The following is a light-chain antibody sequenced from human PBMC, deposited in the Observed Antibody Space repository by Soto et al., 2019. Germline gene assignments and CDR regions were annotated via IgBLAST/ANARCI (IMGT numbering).Light chain of an antibody. CDR3: QQYNNWPRT. CDR2: GAS. J-gene: IGKJ1*01. CDR1: QSVSSN. V-gene: IGKV3-15*01. Sequence: EIVMTQSPATLSVSPGERATLSCRASQSVSSNLAGYQQKPGQAPSILIYGASTRASGIPARFSGSGSGTEFTLTISSLQSEDFAGYYCQQYNNWPRTFGQGTKVEIK.